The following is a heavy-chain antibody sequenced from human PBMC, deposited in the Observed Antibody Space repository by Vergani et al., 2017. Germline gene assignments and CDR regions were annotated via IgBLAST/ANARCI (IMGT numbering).Heavy chain of an antibody. CDR1: GFTFSSYG. Sequence: QVQLVESGGGVVQPGRSLRLSCAASGFTFSSYGMHWVRQAPGKGLEWVAVISYDGSNKYYADSVKGRFTISRDNSKNTLYLQMNSLRAEDTAVYYCAKRRRVLRYFDWLTGSGMDVWGQGTTVTVSS. CDR3: AKRRRVLRYFDWLTGSGMDV. D-gene: IGHD3-9*01. V-gene: IGHV3-30*18. CDR2: ISYDGSNK. J-gene: IGHJ6*02.